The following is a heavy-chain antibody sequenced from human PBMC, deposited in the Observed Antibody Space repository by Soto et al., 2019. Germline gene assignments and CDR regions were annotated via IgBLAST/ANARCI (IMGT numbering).Heavy chain of an antibody. D-gene: IGHD1-26*01. CDR1: GFSFSSYS. CDR3: ARCGYFDD. V-gene: IGHV3-48*01. Sequence: SLRLSFAASGFSFSSYSMNWFRQAPGKGLEWVSYISSTGNTIYYPDSVKGRFTISRDTAKKSLYLQMNSLRAEDTAVYYCARCGYFDDWGQGTLVTVSS. CDR2: ISSTGNTI. J-gene: IGHJ4*02.